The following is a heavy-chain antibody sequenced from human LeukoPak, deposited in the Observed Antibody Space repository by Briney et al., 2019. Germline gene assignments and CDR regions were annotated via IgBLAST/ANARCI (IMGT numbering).Heavy chain of an antibody. D-gene: IGHD4-11*01. J-gene: IGHJ5*02. CDR1: GFNFISYD. CDR3: AKGGSATITTGGFDP. V-gene: IGHV3-23*01. CDR2: ISGSGDIT. Sequence: GGSLRLSCVASGFNFISYDIHWVRQAPGKGLEWVSGISGSGDITYYADSVKGRFTISRDNSKNTLYLQVNSLRAEDTAIYYCAKGGSATITTGGFDPWGQGTLVTVSS.